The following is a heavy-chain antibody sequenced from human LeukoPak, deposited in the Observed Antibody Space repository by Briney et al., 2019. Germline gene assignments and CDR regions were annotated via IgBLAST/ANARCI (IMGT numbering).Heavy chain of an antibody. J-gene: IGHJ6*02. D-gene: IGHD5-12*01. V-gene: IGHV3-66*01. Sequence: PGGSLRLSCAASGFTVSSNYMSWVRQAPGKGLEWVSVIYSGGSTYYADSVKGRFTISRDNSKNTLYLQMNSLRAEDTAVYYCAREHIVATTPYYYYYYGMDVWGQGTTVTVSS. CDR3: AREHIVATTPYYYYYYGMDV. CDR1: GFTVSSNY. CDR2: IYSGGST.